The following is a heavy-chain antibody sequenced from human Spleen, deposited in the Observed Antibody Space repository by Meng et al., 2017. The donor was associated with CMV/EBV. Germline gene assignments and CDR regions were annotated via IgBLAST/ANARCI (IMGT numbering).Heavy chain of an antibody. J-gene: IGHJ6*02. D-gene: IGHD3-3*01. V-gene: IGHV3-74*01. CDR3: ARGSYDFWSGYYQVYGMDV. CDR2: INSDGSST. CDR1: GFTFSSYS. Sequence: GESLKISCAASGFTFSSYSMNWVRQAPGKGLVWVSRINSDGSSTSYADSVKGRFTISRDNAKNTLYLQMNSLRAEDTAVYYCARGSYDFWSGYYQVYGMDVWGQGTTVTVSS.